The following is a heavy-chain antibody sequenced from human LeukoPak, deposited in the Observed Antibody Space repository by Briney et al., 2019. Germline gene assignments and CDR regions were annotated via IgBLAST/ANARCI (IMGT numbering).Heavy chain of an antibody. CDR1: GGSIRSGDDY. Sequence: SETLSLTCSVSGGSIRSGDDYWGFVRQTPGKGLEWMGSIYYTGSSHYNPSLKSRATISVDTSKNQFSLKLTSVTAADTAVYYCASSGYSYVQYYFDYWGQGTLVTVSS. CDR2: IYYTGSS. D-gene: IGHD5-18*01. J-gene: IGHJ4*02. CDR3: ASSGYSYVQYYFDY. V-gene: IGHV4-39*07.